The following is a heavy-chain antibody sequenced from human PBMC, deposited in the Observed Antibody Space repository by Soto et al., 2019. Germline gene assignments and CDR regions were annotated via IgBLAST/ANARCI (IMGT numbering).Heavy chain of an antibody. V-gene: IGHV4-61*01. CDR1: GGSVSSGSYY. Sequence: PSETLSLTCTVSGGSVSSGSYYWSWIRQPPGKGLEWIGYIYYSGSTNCNPSLKSRVTISVDTSKNQFSLKLSSVTAADTAVYYCARMTTMTYYFDYWGQGTLVTVSS. J-gene: IGHJ4*02. CDR2: IYYSGST. D-gene: IGHD4-17*01. CDR3: ARMTTMTYYFDY.